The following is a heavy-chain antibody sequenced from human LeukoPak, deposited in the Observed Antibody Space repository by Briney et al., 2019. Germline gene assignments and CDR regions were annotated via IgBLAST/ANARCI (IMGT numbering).Heavy chain of an antibody. V-gene: IGHV1-18*01. D-gene: IGHD3-10*01. CDR1: GGTFSSYA. J-gene: IGHJ6*03. Sequence: ASVKVSCKASGGTFSSYAISWVRQAPGQGLEWMGWISAYNGNANYAQKLQGRVTMTTDTSTSTAYMELRSLRSDDTAVYYCARGYYYGSGSYYKENYYYMDVWGKGTTVTISS. CDR2: ISAYNGNA. CDR3: ARGYYYGSGSYYKENYYYMDV.